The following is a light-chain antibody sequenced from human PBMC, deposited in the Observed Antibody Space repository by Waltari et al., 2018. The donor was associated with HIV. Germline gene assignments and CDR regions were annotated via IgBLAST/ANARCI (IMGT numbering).Light chain of an antibody. CDR2: GTS. CDR3: QQYYSIPNT. Sequence: DVHMTQSPSSLSASVGDRVTITCRASQPSSNSLAWYQQKPGKAPKPLVYGTSRVESGVPSRFSGSGSGTDYTLTISSLQPEDFASYYCQQYYSIPNTFGQGTKLEIK. V-gene: IGKV1-NL1*01. CDR1: QPSSNS. J-gene: IGKJ2*01.